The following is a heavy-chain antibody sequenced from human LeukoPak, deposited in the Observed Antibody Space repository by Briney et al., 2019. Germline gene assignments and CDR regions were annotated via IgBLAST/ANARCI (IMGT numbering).Heavy chain of an antibody. Sequence: SETLSLTCAVYGGSFSGYYWSWIRQPAGKGLEWIGRIYTSGSTNYNPSLKSRVTMSVDTSKNQFSLKLSSVTAADTAVYYCARDRITMVRGVIITDDAFDIWGQGTMVTVSS. CDR1: GGSFSGYY. CDR2: IYTSGST. J-gene: IGHJ3*02. V-gene: IGHV4-59*10. D-gene: IGHD3-10*01. CDR3: ARDRITMVRGVIITDDAFDI.